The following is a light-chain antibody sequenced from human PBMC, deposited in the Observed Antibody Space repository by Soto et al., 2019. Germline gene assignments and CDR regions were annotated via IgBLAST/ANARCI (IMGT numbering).Light chain of an antibody. CDR3: TSYTGDDFTFI. J-gene: IGLJ1*01. CDR1: SSDIGSYDY. V-gene: IGLV2-8*01. CDR2: EVN. Sequence: QSALTQPPSASGSLGQSVTISCTGTSSDIGSYDYVSWYQQHPGRAPKLIIFEVNKRPSGVPDRFSGSKSGNTASLIVSGLQPDDEAEYHCTSYTGDDFTFIFGTGTNVTVL.